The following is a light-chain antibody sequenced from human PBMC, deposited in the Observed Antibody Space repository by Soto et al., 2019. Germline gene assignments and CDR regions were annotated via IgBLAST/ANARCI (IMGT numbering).Light chain of an antibody. CDR3: SSYTSSSTWV. Sequence: QSALTQPASVSGSPGQSITISCTGTSSDVGGYNYVSWYQQHPGKAPKLMIYEVSNRPSGVSNRFSGSKSDNTASLTISGLLAEDEADYYCSSYTSSSTWVFGGGTKLTVL. CDR2: EVS. V-gene: IGLV2-14*01. J-gene: IGLJ3*02. CDR1: SSDVGGYNY.